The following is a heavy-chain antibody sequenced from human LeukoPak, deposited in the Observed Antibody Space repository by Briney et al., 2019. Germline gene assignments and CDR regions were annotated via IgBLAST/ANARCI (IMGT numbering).Heavy chain of an antibody. V-gene: IGHV4-34*01. CDR2: INHSGSA. Sequence: SETLSPVCAVYGGSFSGYYWNWIRQPPGKGLEWIGEINHSGSANYNPSLKSRVTISVDTSKNQFSLKLSSVTAADTAVYYCARRNVDTPMFLFDYWGQGNLVTVSS. CDR3: ARRNVDTPMFLFDY. J-gene: IGHJ4*02. CDR1: GGSFSGYY. D-gene: IGHD5-18*01.